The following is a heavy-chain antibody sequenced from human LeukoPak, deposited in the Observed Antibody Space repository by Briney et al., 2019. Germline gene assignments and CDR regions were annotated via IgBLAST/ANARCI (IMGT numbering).Heavy chain of an antibody. Sequence: GESLRLSCAASGFTFSSSDMSWVRQAPGKGLEWVSGISTSGDRTFYTDSVKGRFTISRDNSKNTLYLQMNSLGAEDTAIYYCAKDSTSWGYWGQGTLVTVSS. CDR3: AKDSTSWGY. CDR2: ISTSGDRT. CDR1: GFTFSSSD. J-gene: IGHJ4*02. V-gene: IGHV3-23*01. D-gene: IGHD6-13*01.